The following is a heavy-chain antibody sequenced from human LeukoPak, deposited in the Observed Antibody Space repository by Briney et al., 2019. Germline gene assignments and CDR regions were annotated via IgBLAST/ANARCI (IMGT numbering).Heavy chain of an antibody. J-gene: IGHJ4*02. CDR3: VRGANRTVAAADDFDY. CDR1: GFSFSSYN. D-gene: IGHD6-13*01. V-gene: IGHV3-21*01. Sequence: GGSLRLSCAASGFSFSSYNMNWVRQAPGKGLEWVSFISSSSTYIYYADSVKGRFTISRDNAKNSLYLQMNNVRAEDSAVYYCVRGANRTVAAADDFDYWGQGTLVTVCS. CDR2: ISSSSTYI.